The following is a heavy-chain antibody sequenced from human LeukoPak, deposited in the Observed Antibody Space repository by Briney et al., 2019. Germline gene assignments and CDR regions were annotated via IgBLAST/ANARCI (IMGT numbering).Heavy chain of an antibody. CDR2: ISYDGSNK. V-gene: IGHV3-30-3*01. CDR1: GFTFSSYA. D-gene: IGHD6-13*01. J-gene: IGHJ5*02. Sequence: GGSLRLSCAAYGFTFSSYAMHWVRQAPGKGLEWVAVISYDGSNKYYADSVKGRFTISRDNSKNTLYLQMNSLRAEDTAVYYCARGDIAAAINWFDPWGQGTLVTVSS. CDR3: ARGDIAAAINWFDP.